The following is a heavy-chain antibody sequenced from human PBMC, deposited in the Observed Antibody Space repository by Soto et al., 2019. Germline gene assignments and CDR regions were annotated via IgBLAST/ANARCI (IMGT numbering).Heavy chain of an antibody. D-gene: IGHD2-15*01. CDR2: IIPIFGTA. CDR3: ARKSVVAATSYYYYGMDV. V-gene: IGHV1-69*01. CDR1: GGTFSSYA. J-gene: IGHJ6*02. Sequence: QVQLVQSGAEVKKPESSVKVSCKASGGTFSSYAISWVRQAPGQGLEWMGGIIPIFGTANYAQKFQGRVTITADESTSTAYMELSSLRSEDTAVYYCARKSVVAATSYYYYGMDVWGQGTTVTVSS.